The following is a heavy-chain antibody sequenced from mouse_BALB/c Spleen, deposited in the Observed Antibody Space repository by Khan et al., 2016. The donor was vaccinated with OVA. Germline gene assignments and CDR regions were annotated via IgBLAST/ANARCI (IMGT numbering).Heavy chain of an antibody. V-gene: IGHV1-26*01. CDR1: GYSFTGYY. CDR3: ARGYDFFGY. CDR2: VNPNTGNT. J-gene: IGHJ3*01. D-gene: IGHD2-14*01. Sequence: VQLQQSGPDLVKPGASVKMSCKASGYSFTGYYMNWVKQSHGKSLECIGRVNPNTGNTNYNQKFKGKAILIVDTSSSTAYMELRSLTSEDSAVYYCARGYDFFGYWGQGTLVTVSA.